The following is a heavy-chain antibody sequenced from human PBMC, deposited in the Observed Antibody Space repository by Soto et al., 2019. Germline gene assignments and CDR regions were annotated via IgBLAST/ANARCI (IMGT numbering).Heavy chain of an antibody. Sequence: GGSLRLSCAASGFTFSNAWMSWVRQAPGKGLEWVGRIKSKTDGGTTDYAAPVKGRFTISRDDSKNTLYLQMNSLKTEYTAVYYCTIQKYYYDSSGYYYFDYWGQGTLVTVSS. CDR1: GFTFSNAW. J-gene: IGHJ4*02. V-gene: IGHV3-15*01. CDR3: TIQKYYYDSSGYYYFDY. CDR2: IKSKTDGGTT. D-gene: IGHD3-22*01.